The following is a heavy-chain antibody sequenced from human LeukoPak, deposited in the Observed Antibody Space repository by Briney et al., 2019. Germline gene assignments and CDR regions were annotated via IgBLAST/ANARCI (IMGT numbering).Heavy chain of an antibody. Sequence: PSETLSLTCTVSGGSISSYYWSWIRQPPGKGLEWIGYIYYSGSTYYSPSLKSRVTISVDTSKNQFSLKLSSVTAADTAVYYCARVMDTAMAGIDYWGQGTLVTVS. V-gene: IGHV4-30-4*08. J-gene: IGHJ4*02. CDR1: GGSISSYY. CDR3: ARVMDTAMAGIDY. D-gene: IGHD5-18*01. CDR2: IYYSGST.